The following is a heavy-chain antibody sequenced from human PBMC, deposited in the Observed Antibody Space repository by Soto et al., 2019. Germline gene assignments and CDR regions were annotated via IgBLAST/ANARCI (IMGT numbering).Heavy chain of an antibody. J-gene: IGHJ4*02. D-gene: IGHD3-16*02. CDR2: IYYSGST. Sequence: SETLSLTCTVSGGSISSYYWSWIRQPPGKGLEWIGYIYYSGSTNYNPSLKSRVTISVDTSKNQFSLKLSSVTAADTAVYYCARRGWVITFGGVIADYYFDYWGQGTLVTVSS. V-gene: IGHV4-59*08. CDR1: GGSISSYY. CDR3: ARRGWVITFGGVIADYYFDY.